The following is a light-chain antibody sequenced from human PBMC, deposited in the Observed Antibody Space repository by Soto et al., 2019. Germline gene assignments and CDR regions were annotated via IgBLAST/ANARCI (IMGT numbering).Light chain of an antibody. CDR2: QDH. CDR3: QSYDSSNYVV. J-gene: IGLJ2*01. Sequence: NFMLTQPHSVSESPGKTVTISCTRSSGSIASNYVQWYQQRPGSAPTTVIYQDHQRPSGVPDRFSGSIDSSSNSASLTISGLKTEDEADYYCQSYDSSNYVVFGGGTLLTVL. CDR1: SGSIASNY. V-gene: IGLV6-57*04.